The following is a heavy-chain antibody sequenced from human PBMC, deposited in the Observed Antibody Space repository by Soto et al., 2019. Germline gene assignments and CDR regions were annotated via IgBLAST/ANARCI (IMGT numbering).Heavy chain of an antibody. J-gene: IGHJ4*02. Sequence: ALETQCLTWTVSGGSNIGYGWNWIRQPPGKGLEWIGYIDYSGKTYSNPSLKSRVTISVDTSKNQFSLKVSSVTAADTALYYCARGSVWYWNFDFWGQGALVTVSS. CDR1: GGSNIGYG. CDR3: ARGSVWYWNFDF. CDR2: IDYSGKT. V-gene: IGHV4-59*01. D-gene: IGHD2-8*02.